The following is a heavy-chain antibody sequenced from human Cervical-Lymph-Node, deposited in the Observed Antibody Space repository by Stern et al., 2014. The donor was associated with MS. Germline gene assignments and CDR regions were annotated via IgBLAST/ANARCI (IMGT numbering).Heavy chain of an antibody. Sequence: QVQLVQSGGGLVKPGGSLRLSCAASGFTFSDYYMSWIRQAPGKGLEWVSYISSSSSYTNYADSVKARFTISRDNAKNSLYPQMNSLRAEDTAVYYCAGSGRKRSWFDPWGHGTLVTVSS. J-gene: IGHJ5*02. D-gene: IGHD1-26*01. CDR2: ISSSSSYT. V-gene: IGHV3-11*06. CDR3: AGSGRKRSWFDP. CDR1: GFTFSDYY.